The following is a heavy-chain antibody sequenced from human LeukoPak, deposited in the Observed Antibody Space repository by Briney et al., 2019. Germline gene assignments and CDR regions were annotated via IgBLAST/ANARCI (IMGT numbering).Heavy chain of an antibody. Sequence: PGGSLRLSCAASGFTFSSYWMSWVRQATGKGLEWVANIKQDGSEKYYVDSVKGRFTISRDNAKNSLYLQMNSLRAEDTAVYYCARAEWTTYYYDSSGYMFDYWGQGTLVTVSS. CDR3: ARAEWTTYYYDSSGYMFDY. CDR1: GFTFSSYW. J-gene: IGHJ4*02. V-gene: IGHV3-7*01. CDR2: IKQDGSEK. D-gene: IGHD3-22*01.